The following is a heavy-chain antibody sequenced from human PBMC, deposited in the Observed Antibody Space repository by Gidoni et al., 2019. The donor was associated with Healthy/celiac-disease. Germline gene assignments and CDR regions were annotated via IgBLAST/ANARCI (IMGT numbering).Heavy chain of an antibody. Sequence: QLQLQESGPGLVKPSETLSLTCTVSGGSISRRSYYWGWTRQPPGKGLEWIGSIYYSGSTYYNPSLKSRVTISVDTSKNQFSLKLSSVTAADTAVYYCARLAYYDFWSGAYYYYMDVWGKGTTVTVSS. D-gene: IGHD3-3*01. V-gene: IGHV4-39*01. CDR1: GGSISRRSYY. CDR2: IYYSGST. J-gene: IGHJ6*03. CDR3: ARLAYYDFWSGAYYYYMDV.